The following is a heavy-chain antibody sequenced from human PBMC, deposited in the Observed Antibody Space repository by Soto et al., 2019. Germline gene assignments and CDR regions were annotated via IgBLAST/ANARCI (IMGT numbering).Heavy chain of an antibody. CDR3: AKDQWFGELSPSDS. V-gene: IGHV3-23*01. J-gene: IGHJ4*02. Sequence: PGGSLRLSCTASGFTFSNYAMSWVRQAPRTGLQWVSTVSGLGGNTFYAASVKGRFTISRDNSNNTMYLEMSSLRAEDTAVYYCAKDQWFGELSPSDSWGQGTLVTVSS. CDR1: GFTFSNYA. D-gene: IGHD3-10*01. CDR2: VSGLGGNT.